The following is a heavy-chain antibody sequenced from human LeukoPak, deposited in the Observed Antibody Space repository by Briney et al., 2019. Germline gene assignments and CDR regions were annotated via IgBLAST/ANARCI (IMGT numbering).Heavy chain of an antibody. CDR1: GGSISSSSYY. D-gene: IGHD3-22*01. J-gene: IGHJ4*02. CDR2: IYHSGST. CDR3: ARDYVYYYDSSGYIDH. V-gene: IGHV4-39*07. Sequence: SETLSLTCTVSGGSISSSSYYWGWIRQSPGRGLEWIGSIYHSGSTYYNPSLKSRVTISVDTSKNQFYLKLSSVTAADTAVYYCARDYVYYYDSSGYIDHWGQGTLVTVSS.